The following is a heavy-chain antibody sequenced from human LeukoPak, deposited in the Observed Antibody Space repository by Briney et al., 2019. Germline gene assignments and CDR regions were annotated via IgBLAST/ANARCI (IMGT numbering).Heavy chain of an antibody. CDR3: ARRGFGYILDY. Sequence: PSETLSLTCTVSGGSISSYTNYWAWIRQPPGKGLEWIGSIHYSGTPYYNPSLKSRITISVDTSKNHFSLKLNSVTAADAAVYYCARRGFGYILDYWGQGTLVTVSS. V-gene: IGHV4-39*02. CDR1: GGSISSYTNY. D-gene: IGHD1-1*01. CDR2: IHYSGTP. J-gene: IGHJ4*02.